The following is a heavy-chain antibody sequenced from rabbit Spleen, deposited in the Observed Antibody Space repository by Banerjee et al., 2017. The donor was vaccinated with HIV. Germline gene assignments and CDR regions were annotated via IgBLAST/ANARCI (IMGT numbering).Heavy chain of an antibody. CDR2: INAVTGKA. CDR1: GFSFSDKAV. V-gene: IGHV1S40*01. CDR3: ARRNNGADYRYFTL. D-gene: IGHD2-1*01. J-gene: IGHJ4*01. Sequence: QSLEESGGGLVQPEGSLTLTCTASGFSFSDKAVMCWVHQAPGKGLEWIACINAVTGKAVYASWAKGRFTFSKTSSTTVTLQMSSLTAADTATYFCARRNNGADYRYFTLWGPGTLVTVS.